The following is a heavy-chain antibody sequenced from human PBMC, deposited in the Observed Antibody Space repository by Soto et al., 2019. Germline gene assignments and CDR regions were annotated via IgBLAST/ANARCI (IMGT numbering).Heavy chain of an antibody. D-gene: IGHD6-19*01. CDR1: GGTFSSYT. CDR3: ARGIAVAGSAFDL. V-gene: IGHV1-69*02. J-gene: IGHJ3*01. Sequence: QVQLVQSGAEVKKPGASVKVSCKASGGTFSSYTISWVRQAPGQGLEWMGRIIPILGIANYAQNFQGRVTITADKSTSTAYMELSSLSSEDTAVYYCARGIAVAGSAFDLWGQGTMVTVSS. CDR2: IIPILGIA.